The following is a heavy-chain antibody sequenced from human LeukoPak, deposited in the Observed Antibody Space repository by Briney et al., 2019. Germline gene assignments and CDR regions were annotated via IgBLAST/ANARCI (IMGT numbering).Heavy chain of an antibody. J-gene: IGHJ4*02. CDR3: AGTITVTTDY. CDR1: GYSISSGYY. Sequence: SETLSLTCTVSGYSISSGYYWGWIRQPPGKGLEWIGSIYHSGSVYFNPSLKSRVTISVDTFNNQFSLKLSSVTAADTAVYYCAGTITVTTDYWGQGTLVTVSS. V-gene: IGHV4-38-2*02. D-gene: IGHD4-17*01. CDR2: IYHSGSV.